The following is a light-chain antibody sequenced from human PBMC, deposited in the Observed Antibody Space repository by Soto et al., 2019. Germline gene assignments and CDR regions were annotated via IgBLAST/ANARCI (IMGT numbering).Light chain of an antibody. Sequence: EIVVTQSPATLSLSPGGKTTLSCRASQSVNSNLARYQQKPCQALRLLIYGASTRATGIPARFSGSVSWTEFTLSFSSLQSEDFAVYYCQQYNNWPPWTFGQGTKVDIK. V-gene: IGKV3-15*01. CDR2: GAS. CDR3: QQYNNWPPWT. CDR1: QSVNSN. J-gene: IGKJ1*01.